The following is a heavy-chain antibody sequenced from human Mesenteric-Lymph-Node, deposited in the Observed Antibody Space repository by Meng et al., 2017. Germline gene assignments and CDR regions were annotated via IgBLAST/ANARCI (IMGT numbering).Heavy chain of an antibody. CDR2: IWYDGSNK. CDR3: ARGEMVRGLDY. D-gene: IGHD3-10*01. J-gene: IGHJ4*02. CDR1: GFTFSSYG. V-gene: IGHV3-33*01. Sequence: VQLVESGGGVVQPGWSLILSCAASGFTFSSYGMHWVRQAPGKGLEWVAVIWYDGSNKYYADSVKGRFTISRDNSKNTLYLQMNSLRAEDKAVYYCARGEMVRGLDYWGQGTLVTVSS.